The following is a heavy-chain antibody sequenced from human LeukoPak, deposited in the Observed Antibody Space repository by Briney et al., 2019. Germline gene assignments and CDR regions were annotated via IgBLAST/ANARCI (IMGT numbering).Heavy chain of an antibody. J-gene: IGHJ6*03. D-gene: IGHD3-16*01. CDR3: ARDHYDSYYMDV. V-gene: IGHV3-48*03. Sequence: GGSLRLSCAASGFTFSSYEMNWVRQAPGKGLEWVSYISSSGSTMYYADSVKGRFTISRDNAKNSLYLQMNSLRAEDTAVYYCARDHYDSYYMDVWGKGTTVTVS. CDR1: GFTFSSYE. CDR2: ISSSGSTM.